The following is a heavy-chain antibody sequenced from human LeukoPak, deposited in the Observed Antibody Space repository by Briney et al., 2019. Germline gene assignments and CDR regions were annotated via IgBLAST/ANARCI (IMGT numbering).Heavy chain of an antibody. V-gene: IGHV1-69*13. CDR1: GYTFTSYG. J-gene: IGHJ4*02. CDR2: IIPIFGTA. Sequence: GASVKVSCKASGYTFTSYGISWVRQAPGQGLEWMGGIIPIFGTANYAQKFQGRVTITADESTSTAYMELSSLRSEDTAVYYCASSVDYGDYVGFDYWGQGTLVTVSS. D-gene: IGHD4-17*01. CDR3: ASSVDYGDYVGFDY.